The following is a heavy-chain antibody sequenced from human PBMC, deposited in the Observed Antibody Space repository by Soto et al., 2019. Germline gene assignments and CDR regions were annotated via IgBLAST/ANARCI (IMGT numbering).Heavy chain of an antibody. J-gene: IGHJ5*02. Sequence: KPSETLSLTCAVYGGTFSGYYWSWIRQPPGKGLEWIGEINHSGSTNYNPSLKSRVTISVDTSKNQFSLKLSSVTAADTAVYYCARGVYYSYCWFAPWGQGTLVTVSS. V-gene: IGHV4-34*01. CDR1: GGTFSGYY. D-gene: IGHD2-21*01. CDR3: ARGVYYSYCWFAP. CDR2: INHSGST.